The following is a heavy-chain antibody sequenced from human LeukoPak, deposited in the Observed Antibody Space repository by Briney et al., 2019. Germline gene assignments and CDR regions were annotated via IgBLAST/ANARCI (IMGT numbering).Heavy chain of an antibody. V-gene: IGHV3-48*03. CDR1: GFDLSTYE. Sequence: GGSLRLSCAASGFDLSTYEMNWVRQAPGKGLEWIADITISGHTKNYADSVKGRFTISRDNARTSLYLQMNSLRVEDTGVYYCARGDPHADLWGQGTLVTVSA. J-gene: IGHJ5*02. CDR3: ARGDPHADL. CDR2: ITISGHTK.